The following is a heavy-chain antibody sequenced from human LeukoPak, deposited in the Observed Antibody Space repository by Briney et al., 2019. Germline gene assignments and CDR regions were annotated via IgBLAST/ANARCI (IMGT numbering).Heavy chain of an antibody. CDR1: GGSINSYY. V-gene: IGHV4-59*01. CDR3: ARMSSGYPYYFDY. J-gene: IGHJ4*02. D-gene: IGHD3-22*01. Sequence: PSETLSLTCTVSGGSINSYYWNWIRQPPGKGLEWIGYIYYSGSTNYNPSLKSRVTISVDTSKNQFSLKLSSVTAADTAVYYCARMSSGYPYYFDYWGQGTLVTVSS. CDR2: IYYSGST.